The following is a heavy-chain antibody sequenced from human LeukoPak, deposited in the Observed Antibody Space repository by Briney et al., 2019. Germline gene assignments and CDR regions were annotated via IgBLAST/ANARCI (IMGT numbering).Heavy chain of an antibody. CDR3: AKNDGYNYWYFDY. V-gene: IGHV3-33*06. CDR1: GFTFSSYG. J-gene: IGHJ4*02. D-gene: IGHD5-24*01. Sequence: PGGSLRLSCAASGFTFSSYGMHWVRQAPGKGLEWVAVIWYDGSNKYYADSVKGRFTISRDNSKNTLYLQMNSLRAEDTAVYYCAKNDGYNYWYFDYWGQGTLVTVSS. CDR2: IWYDGSNK.